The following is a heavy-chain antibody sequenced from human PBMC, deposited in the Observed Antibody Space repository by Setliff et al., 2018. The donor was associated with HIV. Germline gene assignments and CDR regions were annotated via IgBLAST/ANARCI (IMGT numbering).Heavy chain of an antibody. Sequence: SETLSLTCTVSGVSISTYYCSWIRQPPGKGLEWIGHINTSGRTTYNPSLKSRVTISVDTSKNQFSLKRSSVTAADTAVYYCARGGRYCGGDCYPWHYYYYMDVWGKGTTVTVSS. D-gene: IGHD2-21*02. V-gene: IGHV4-4*08. CDR3: ARGGRYCGGDCYPWHYYYYMDV. J-gene: IGHJ6*03. CDR1: GVSISTYY. CDR2: INTSGRT.